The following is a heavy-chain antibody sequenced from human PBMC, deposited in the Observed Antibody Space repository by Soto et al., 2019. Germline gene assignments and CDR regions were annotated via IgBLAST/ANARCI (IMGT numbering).Heavy chain of an antibody. J-gene: IGHJ6*02. CDR2: IWYDGSNK. Sequence: QVQLVESGGGVVQPGRSLRLSCAASGFTFSSYGMHWVRQAPGKGLEWVAVIWYDGSNKYYADSVKGRFTISRDNSKNTLYLQMNSLRAEDTVVYYCAAAGKSYYYYGMDVWGQGTTVTVSS. CDR3: AAAGKSYYYYGMDV. CDR1: GFTFSSYG. D-gene: IGHD6-13*01. V-gene: IGHV3-33*01.